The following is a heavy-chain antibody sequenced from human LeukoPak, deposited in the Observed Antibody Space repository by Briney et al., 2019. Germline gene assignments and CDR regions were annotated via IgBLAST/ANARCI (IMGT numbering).Heavy chain of an antibody. Sequence: GGSLRLSCAASGFTFSTYALHWTRQAPGKGLEWVAAITSDGSKKYYADSVKGRFTISRDNSKNTMYLQMNSLRADDTAVYFCARTSLHYFGSGSYSLDVFDIWGQGTMVTVSS. D-gene: IGHD3-10*01. J-gene: IGHJ3*02. CDR2: ITSDGSKK. CDR3: ARTSLHYFGSGSYSLDVFDI. V-gene: IGHV3-30-3*01. CDR1: GFTFSTYA.